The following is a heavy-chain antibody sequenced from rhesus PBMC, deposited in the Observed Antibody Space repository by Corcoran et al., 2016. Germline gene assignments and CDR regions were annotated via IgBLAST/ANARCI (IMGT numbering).Heavy chain of an antibody. V-gene: IGHV4-106*01. CDR2: IYGGSGRT. CDR1: GGSISGYYL. D-gene: IGHD4-23*01. CDR3: ARDRGYSNYGDY. J-gene: IGHJ4*01. Sequence: QVQLQESGPGVVKPSETLSLTCAVSGGSISGYYLWSWLPQPPGQGLEWIGYIYGGSGRTSYNPSLKDRVISSIDTSKNQFSLKLSSVTAADTAVYYCARDRGYSNYGDYWGQGVLVTVSS.